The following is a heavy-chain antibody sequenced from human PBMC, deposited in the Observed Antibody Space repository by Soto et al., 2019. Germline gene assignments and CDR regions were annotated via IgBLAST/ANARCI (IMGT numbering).Heavy chain of an antibody. CDR3: ARDHATRENWFDP. Sequence: SETLSLTCTVSGGSISSYYWSWIRQPPGKGLEWIGYIYYSGSTYYNPSLKSRVTISVDTSKNQFSLKLSSVTAADTAVYYCARDHATRENWFDPWGQGTPVTVSS. CDR2: IYYSGST. J-gene: IGHJ5*02. V-gene: IGHV4-59*06. CDR1: GGSISSYY.